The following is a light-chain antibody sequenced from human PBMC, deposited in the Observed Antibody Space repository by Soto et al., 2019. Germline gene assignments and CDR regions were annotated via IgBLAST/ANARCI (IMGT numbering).Light chain of an antibody. V-gene: IGKV3-20*01. J-gene: IGKJ4*01. CDR1: QSVSSNY. Sequence: EIVLTQSPGTLSLSPGERATLSCRASQSVSSNYLAWYQQKPGQAPKVLIYRASSRATGIPDRFSGSGSGADFTLTISRLEREDFAVYFCQQYGSSPLTFGGGTKVDIK. CDR3: QQYGSSPLT. CDR2: RAS.